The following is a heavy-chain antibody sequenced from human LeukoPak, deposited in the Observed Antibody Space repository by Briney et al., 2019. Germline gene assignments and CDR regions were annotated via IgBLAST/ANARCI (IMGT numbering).Heavy chain of an antibody. D-gene: IGHD3-3*01. CDR2: ISSSSSTI. V-gene: IGHV3-48*01. J-gene: IGHJ4*02. CDR1: GFTFSSYS. CDR3: ASLLEWLSANPSFDY. Sequence: GGTLRLSCAASGFTFSSYSMNWVRQAPGKGLEWVSYISSSSSTIYYADSVKGRFTISSDNAKNSLYLQMNSLRAEDTAVYYCASLLEWLSANPSFDYWGQGTLVTVSS.